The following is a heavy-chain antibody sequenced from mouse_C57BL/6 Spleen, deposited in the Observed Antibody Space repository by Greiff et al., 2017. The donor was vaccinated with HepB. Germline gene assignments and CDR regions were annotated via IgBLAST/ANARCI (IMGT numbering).Heavy chain of an antibody. Sequence: EVKLVESGGGLVKPGGSLKLSCAASGFTFSDYGMHWVRQAPEKGLEWVAYISSGSSTIYYADTVKGRFTISRDNAKNTLFLQMTSLRSEDTAMYYCAKGGGGAMDYWGQGTSVTVSS. CDR3: AKGGGGAMDY. V-gene: IGHV5-17*01. CDR1: GFTFSDYG. J-gene: IGHJ4*01. CDR2: ISSGSSTI.